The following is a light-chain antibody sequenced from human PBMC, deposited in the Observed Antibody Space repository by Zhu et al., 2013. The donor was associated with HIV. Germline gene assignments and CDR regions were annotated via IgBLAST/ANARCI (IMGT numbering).Light chain of an antibody. CDR1: QDISNY. CDR2: AAS. Sequence: DIQMTQSPSSLSASVGDRVTITCRASQDISNYLVWYQQKPGKVPKLLMYAASILQLGVPSRFSGSGSGTDFTLTISSLQPEDVGTYYCQKYNRAPPFTFGPGTKVDIK. V-gene: IGKV1-27*01. CDR3: QKYNRAPPFT. J-gene: IGKJ3*01.